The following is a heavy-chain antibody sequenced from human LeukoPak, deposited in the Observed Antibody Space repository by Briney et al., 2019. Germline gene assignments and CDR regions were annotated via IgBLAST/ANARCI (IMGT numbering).Heavy chain of an antibody. CDR1: GGSISSYY. Sequence: SETLSLTCTVSGGSISSYYWSWIRQPPGKGLEWIGYSYYSGSTNYNPSLKSRVTISVDTSKNQFSLKLSSVTAADTAVYYCARGGTICSGGDCYLNWLDPWGQGTLVTVSS. J-gene: IGHJ5*02. V-gene: IGHV4-59*01. D-gene: IGHD2-21*02. CDR3: ARGGTICSGGDCYLNWLDP. CDR2: SYYSGST.